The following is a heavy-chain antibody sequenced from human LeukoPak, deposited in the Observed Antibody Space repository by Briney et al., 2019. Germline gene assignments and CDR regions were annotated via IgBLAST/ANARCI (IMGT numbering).Heavy chain of an antibody. V-gene: IGHV3-53*05. CDR2: IYSGGST. J-gene: IGHJ4*02. CDR3: AREGEPYSSSWYSY. D-gene: IGHD6-13*01. Sequence: GGSLRLSCAASGFTVSSNYMSWVRQAPGKGLEWVSVIYSGGSTYYADSVKGRFTISRDNSKNTLYLQMNSLRAEDTAVYYCAREGEPYSSSWYSYWGQGTLVTVSS. CDR1: GFTVSSNY.